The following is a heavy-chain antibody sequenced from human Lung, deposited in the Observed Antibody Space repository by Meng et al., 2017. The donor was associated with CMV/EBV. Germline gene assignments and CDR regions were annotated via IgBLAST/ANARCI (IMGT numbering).Heavy chain of an antibody. CDR3: AKRGLAAAGSVAH. CDR1: GFTSRNYA. Sequence: GESLKISCAASGFTSRNYAMSWVRQAPGKGLQWVSLISGTGGSTYYADSVKGRFTISRDNSRNTLYLQMNSLRAEDTAVYYCAKRGLAAAGSVAHWGQGTLVTVS. CDR2: ISGTGGST. V-gene: IGHV3-23*01. D-gene: IGHD6-13*01. J-gene: IGHJ4*02.